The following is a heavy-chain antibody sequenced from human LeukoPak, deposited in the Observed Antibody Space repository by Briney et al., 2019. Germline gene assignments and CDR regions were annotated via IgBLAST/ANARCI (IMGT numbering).Heavy chain of an antibody. J-gene: IGHJ6*02. CDR1: GYSFTSYW. CDR2: IYPGDSDT. D-gene: IGHD2-2*01. CDR3: ATSTSSTSSYYYGMDV. V-gene: IGHV5-51*01. Sequence: GESLKISCKGSGYSFTSYWIGWVRQMPGKGLEWMGIIYPGDSDTRYSPSFQGQVTISADKSISTAYLQWSSLKASDTAMHYCATSTSSTSSYYYGMDVWGQGTTITVSS.